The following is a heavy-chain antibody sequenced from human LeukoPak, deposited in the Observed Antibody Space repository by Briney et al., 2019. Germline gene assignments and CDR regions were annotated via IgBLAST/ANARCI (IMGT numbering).Heavy chain of an antibody. CDR1: GFTFSSYG. CDR3: AKGVSRGVDPTGLEY. V-gene: IGHV3-30*18. Sequence: GGSLRLSCAASGFTFSSYGMHWVRQAPGKGPEWVAVISYDGSDRYYANFVKGRFTISRDNSKNTLFLQTNSMRPEDTAVYYCAKGVSRGVDPTGLEYWGQGTLVTVSS. D-gene: IGHD1-1*01. CDR2: ISYDGSDR. J-gene: IGHJ4*02.